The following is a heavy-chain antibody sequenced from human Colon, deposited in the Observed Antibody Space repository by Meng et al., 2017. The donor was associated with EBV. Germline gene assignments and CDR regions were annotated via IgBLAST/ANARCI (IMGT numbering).Heavy chain of an antibody. J-gene: IGHJ4*02. D-gene: IGHD3-3*01. Sequence: LAQFGAEVKTPASQVTVSCKISGGTFGSSGINWVRQASGHGLEWMGSIIPLFASTRYAQKFRGRVTFTADRSTSTVSMELTSLRSEDTGVYFCAGASAPRDTPHYTPSAFDVWGQGTLVTVSS. V-gene: IGHV1-69*06. CDR3: AGASAPRDTPHYTPSAFDV. CDR1: GGTFGSSG. CDR2: IIPLFAST.